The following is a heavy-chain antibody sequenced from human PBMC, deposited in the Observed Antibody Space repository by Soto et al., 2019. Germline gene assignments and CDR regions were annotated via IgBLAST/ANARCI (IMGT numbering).Heavy chain of an antibody. CDR2: IYSGGST. V-gene: IGHV3-53*01. CDR3: ARSSNSIAAAGTGFDY. J-gene: IGHJ4*01. Sequence: PGGSLRLSCAASGFTVSSNYMSWVRQAPGKGLEWVSVIYSGGSTYYADSVKGRFTISRDNSKNTLYLQVNSLRAEDTAVYYCARSSNSIAAAGTGFDYWGHGTLVTVSS. D-gene: IGHD6-13*01. CDR1: GFTVSSNY.